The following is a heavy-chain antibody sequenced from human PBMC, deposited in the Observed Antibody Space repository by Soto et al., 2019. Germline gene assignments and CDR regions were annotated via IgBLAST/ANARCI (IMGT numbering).Heavy chain of an antibody. J-gene: IGHJ4*02. CDR2: INANSGGT. CDR1: GDTFSDYY. Sequence: ASVKVSCKASGDTFSDYYMHWVRQAPGQGLEWMGWINANSGGTTYAQKFQGRVTMTRDTSISTAYMELSRLSSDDTAIYYCARLQIEVAGTNWGQGTPVPVYS. CDR3: ARLQIEVAGTN. V-gene: IGHV1-2*02. D-gene: IGHD6-19*01.